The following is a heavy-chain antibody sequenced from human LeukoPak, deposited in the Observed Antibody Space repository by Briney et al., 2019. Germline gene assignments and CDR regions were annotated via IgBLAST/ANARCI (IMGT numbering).Heavy chain of an antibody. CDR1: GITLSNYG. D-gene: IGHD3-22*01. J-gene: IGHJ4*02. Sequence: GGSLRPSCAVSGITLSNYGMSWLRQAPGKGLEWVAGISGSGGSTNYADSVKGRFTISRDNPKNTLYLQMNSLRPEDTAVYFCAKRGVVIRVILVGFHKEAYYFDSWGQGALVTVSS. CDR2: ISGSGGST. CDR3: AKRGVVIRVILVGFHKEAYYFDS. V-gene: IGHV3-23*01.